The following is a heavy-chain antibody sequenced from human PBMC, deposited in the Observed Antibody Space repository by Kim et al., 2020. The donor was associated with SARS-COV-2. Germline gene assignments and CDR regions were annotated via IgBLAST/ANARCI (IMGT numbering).Heavy chain of an antibody. CDR3: ARDPLMVIAAASMDV. V-gene: IGHV1-3*01. Sequence: ASVKVSCKASGYTFTSYAMHWVRQAPGQRLEWMGWINAGNGNTKYSQKFQGRVTITRDTSASTAYMELSSLRSEDTAVYYCARDPLMVIAAASMDVWGQGTTVTVSS. CDR2: INAGNGNT. CDR1: GYTFTSYA. D-gene: IGHD6-13*01. J-gene: IGHJ6*02.